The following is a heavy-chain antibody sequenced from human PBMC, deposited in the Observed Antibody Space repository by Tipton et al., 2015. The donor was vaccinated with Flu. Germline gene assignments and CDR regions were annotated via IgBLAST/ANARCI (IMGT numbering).Heavy chain of an antibody. V-gene: IGHV3-74*01. Sequence: SLRLSCAASGFTFSNSWMHWVRQAPGKGLVWVSRINSDGSSTNYADSVKGRFTISRDNAKNTLYLQMNSLRAEDTAVYYCTRVRYCDYWGQGTLVTVSS. CDR1: GFTFSNSW. D-gene: IGHD1-14*01. CDR3: TRVRYCDY. CDR2: INSDGSST. J-gene: IGHJ4*02.